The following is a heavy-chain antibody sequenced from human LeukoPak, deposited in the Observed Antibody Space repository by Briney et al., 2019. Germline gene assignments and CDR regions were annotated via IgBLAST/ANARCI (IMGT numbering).Heavy chain of an antibody. Sequence: PSETLTLPCTVSGGSIRRSSYYWGWSRKPPGKGLERYVSNYYSGSTYYNASLKSRGTISVDTSKNQFSLKLNSVTAAGTAVYFCARQVVAVAGTGYFDYWGQGTLVTVSS. V-gene: IGHV4-39*01. CDR1: GGSIRRSSYY. CDR2: NYYSGST. J-gene: IGHJ4*02. D-gene: IGHD6-19*01. CDR3: ARQVVAVAGTGYFDY.